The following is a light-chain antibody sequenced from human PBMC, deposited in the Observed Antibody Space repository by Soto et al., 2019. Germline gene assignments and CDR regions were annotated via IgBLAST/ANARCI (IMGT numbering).Light chain of an antibody. J-gene: IGLJ3*02. Sequence: QSVLTQPPSVSGAPGQRVTISCTGSSSNIGAGYDVHWYQQLPGTAPKLLIYGNSNRPSGVPDRFSGYTSGTSAPPAITRHDGEEEADYYCQCDGSFRSVVFGGGTKLTVL. CDR1: SSNIGAGYD. CDR3: QCDGSFRSVV. V-gene: IGLV1-40*01. CDR2: GNS.